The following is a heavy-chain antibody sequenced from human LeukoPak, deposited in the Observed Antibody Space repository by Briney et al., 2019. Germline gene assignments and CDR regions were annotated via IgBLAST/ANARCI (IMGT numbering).Heavy chain of an antibody. J-gene: IGHJ3*02. CDR2: IIPIFGTA. CDR1: GGTFSSYA. D-gene: IGHD5-18*01. CDR3: ARSSEYSYGYGFDAFDI. Sequence: SVKVSCKASGGTFSSYAISWVRQAPGQGLEWMGGIIPIFGTANYAQKLQGRVTITTDESTSTAYMELSSLRSEDTAVYYCARSSEYSYGYGFDAFDIWGQGTMVTVSS. V-gene: IGHV1-69*05.